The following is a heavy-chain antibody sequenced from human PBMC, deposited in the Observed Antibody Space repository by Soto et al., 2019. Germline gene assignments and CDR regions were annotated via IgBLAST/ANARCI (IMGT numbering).Heavy chain of an antibody. V-gene: IGHV3-30*18. CDR2: ISYDGSNK. D-gene: IGHD5-12*01. CDR3: AKERGRGIVTTFYGLDV. Sequence: QVQLVESGGGVVQPGRSLRLSCAASGFTFSSYGIHWVRQAPGKGLEWVAVISYDGSNKYYADSVKGRFTISRDNSKNTLYLQMNSLRAEDTAVYYCAKERGRGIVTTFYGLDVWGQGTTVTVSS. CDR1: GFTFSSYG. J-gene: IGHJ6*02.